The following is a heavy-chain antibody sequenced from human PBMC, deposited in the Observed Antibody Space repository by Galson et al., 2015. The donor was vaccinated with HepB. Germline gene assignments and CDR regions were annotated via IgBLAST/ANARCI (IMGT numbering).Heavy chain of an antibody. D-gene: IGHD5-18*01. CDR1: GYTFTSYW. Sequence: QSGAEVKKPGESLRISCKGSGYTFTSYWTNWVRQMPGKGLEWMGRIDPSDSYTNYSPSFQGHVTISTDKSISTAYLQWSSLKASDTAMYYCARHLGDTATFDWGQGTLVTVSS. J-gene: IGHJ4*02. CDR3: ARHLGDTATFD. V-gene: IGHV5-10-1*01. CDR2: IDPSDSYT.